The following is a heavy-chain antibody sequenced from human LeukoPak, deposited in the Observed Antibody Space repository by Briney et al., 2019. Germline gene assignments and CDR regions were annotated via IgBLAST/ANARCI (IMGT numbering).Heavy chain of an antibody. Sequence: GGSLRLSCAASGFTFRNSAMHWVRQAPGKGLEWVACIHSDGSNKYYADSVKGRFTISRDNSKNTLYLQMNSLRAEDTAVYYCAREGSSPPPYNWFDPWGQGTLVTVSS. CDR3: AREGSSPPPYNWFDP. V-gene: IGHV3-30*02. J-gene: IGHJ5*02. CDR2: IHSDGSNK. CDR1: GFTFRNSA. D-gene: IGHD1-26*01.